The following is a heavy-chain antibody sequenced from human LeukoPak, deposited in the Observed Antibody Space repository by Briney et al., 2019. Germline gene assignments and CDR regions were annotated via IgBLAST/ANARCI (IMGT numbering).Heavy chain of an antibody. CDR3: ARVERYFDWLSHYYYYGMDV. Sequence: PGGSLRLSCAASGFTLSDHYMDWVRQAPGKGLEWVGRTRNKANSYTTEYAASVKGRFTISRDDSKNSLYLQMNSLKTEDTAVYYCARVERYFDWLSHYYYYGMDVWGKGTTVTVSS. J-gene: IGHJ6*04. CDR2: TRNKANSYTT. D-gene: IGHD3-9*01. CDR1: GFTLSDHY. V-gene: IGHV3-72*01.